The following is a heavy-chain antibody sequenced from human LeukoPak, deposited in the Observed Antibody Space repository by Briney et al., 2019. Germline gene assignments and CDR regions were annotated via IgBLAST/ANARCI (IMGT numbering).Heavy chain of an antibody. J-gene: IGHJ4*02. CDR3: ARDLLVPYYYDSSGYYHYSY. CDR1: GYTFTNYG. CDR2: ISAYNGNT. Sequence: ASVKVSCKASGYTFTNYGISWVRQAPGQGLEWMGWISAYNGNTNYAQKLQGRVTMTTDTSTSTAYMELRSLRSDDTAVYYCARDLLVPYYYDSSGYYHYSYWGQGTLVTVSS. D-gene: IGHD3-22*01. V-gene: IGHV1-18*01.